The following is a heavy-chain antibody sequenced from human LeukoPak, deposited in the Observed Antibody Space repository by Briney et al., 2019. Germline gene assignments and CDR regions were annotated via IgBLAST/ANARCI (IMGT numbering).Heavy chain of an antibody. CDR1: GGTFSSYA. J-gene: IGHJ4*02. CDR3: ARDSVSRNYYDSSGYQRLDY. Sequence: VASVKVSCKASGGTFSSYAISWVRQAPGQGLEWMGGIIPIFDTANYAQKFQGRVTITADESTSTAYMELSSLRSEDTAVYYCARDSVSRNYYDSSGYQRLDYWGQGALVTVSS. V-gene: IGHV1-69*13. CDR2: IIPIFDTA. D-gene: IGHD3-22*01.